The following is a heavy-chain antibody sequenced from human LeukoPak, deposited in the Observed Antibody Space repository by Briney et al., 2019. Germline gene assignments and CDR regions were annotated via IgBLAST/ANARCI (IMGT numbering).Heavy chain of an antibody. CDR3: ARAISDYYYMDV. CDR1: GFTFDDYG. J-gene: IGHJ6*03. CDR2: INWNGGST. V-gene: IGHV3-20*04. Sequence: PGGSLRLSCAASGFTFDDYGMSWVRHAPGKGLEWVSGINWNGGSTVYADSVKGRFTISRDNAKNSLYLQMNSLRAEDTALYYCARAISDYYYMDVWGKGTTVTVSS.